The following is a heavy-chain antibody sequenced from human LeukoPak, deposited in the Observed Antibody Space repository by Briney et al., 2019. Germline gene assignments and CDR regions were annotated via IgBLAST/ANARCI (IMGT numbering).Heavy chain of an antibody. Sequence: SETLSLTCTVSGGSISGYYWSWIRQPPGKGLECVAYISYSGTTTQNPSLKSRVAISVDTSKNQFSLNLNSVTAADTAMYYCARLHLAVALGALDIWGQGTMVTVSS. CDR3: ARLHLAVALGALDI. J-gene: IGHJ3*02. CDR1: GGSISGYY. V-gene: IGHV4-59*08. CDR2: ISYSGTT. D-gene: IGHD6-19*01.